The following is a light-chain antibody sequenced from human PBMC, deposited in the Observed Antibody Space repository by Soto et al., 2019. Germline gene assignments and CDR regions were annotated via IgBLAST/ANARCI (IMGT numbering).Light chain of an antibody. V-gene: IGLV1-51*01. CDR1: SSNIGKNS. CDR3: GTWDTSLSAYV. J-gene: IGLJ1*01. Sequence: SVLTXPPSVSAAPGQRVTISCSGSSSNIGKNSASWYQQLPGTAPKLLIFDNNKRPSGIPDRFSGSKSGTSATLGITGLQTGDEAHYYCGTWDTSLSAYVFGTGTKVTVL. CDR2: DNN.